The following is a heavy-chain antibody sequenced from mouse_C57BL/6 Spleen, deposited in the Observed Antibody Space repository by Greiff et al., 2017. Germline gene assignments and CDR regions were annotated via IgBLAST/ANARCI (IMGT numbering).Heavy chain of an antibody. CDR3: AREKVYYDYDGYFDV. Sequence: ESGPGLVKPSQSLSLTCSVTGYSITSGYYWNWIRQFPGNKLEWMGYISYDGSNNYNPSLKNRISITRDTSKNQFFLKLNSVTTEDTATYYCAREKVYYDYDGYFDVWGTGTTVTVSS. J-gene: IGHJ1*03. CDR1: GYSITSGYY. CDR2: ISYDGSN. V-gene: IGHV3-6*01. D-gene: IGHD2-4*01.